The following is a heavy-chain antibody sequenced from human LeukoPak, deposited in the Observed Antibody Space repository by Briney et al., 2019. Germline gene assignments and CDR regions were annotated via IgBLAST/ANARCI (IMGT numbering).Heavy chain of an antibody. CDR3: AREDGGYYFDY. D-gene: IGHD3-22*01. Sequence: SETLSPTCTVSGVSISSYYWSWIRQPPGKGLEWIGYIYYSGSTNYNPSLKSRVTISVDTSKNQFSLKLSSVTATDTAVYYCAREDGGYYFDYWGQGTLVTVSS. CDR1: GVSISSYY. CDR2: IYYSGST. V-gene: IGHV4-59*01. J-gene: IGHJ4*02.